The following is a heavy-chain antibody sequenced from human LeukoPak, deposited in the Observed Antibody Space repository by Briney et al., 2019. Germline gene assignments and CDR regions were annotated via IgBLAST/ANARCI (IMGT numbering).Heavy chain of an antibody. D-gene: IGHD1-26*01. J-gene: IGHJ4*02. CDR3: AKEEWDSSLGYFEY. CDR2: VGGSGKT. Sequence: GVLRLSCAVSGFTFSDHYMTWIRQAPGKGLEWVSAVGGSGKTYYADSVKGRFTISRDNSKNTVYLQMNNLRAEDTAVYYCAKEEWDSSLGYFEYWGRGTLVAVSS. V-gene: IGHV3-23*01. CDR1: GFTFSDHY.